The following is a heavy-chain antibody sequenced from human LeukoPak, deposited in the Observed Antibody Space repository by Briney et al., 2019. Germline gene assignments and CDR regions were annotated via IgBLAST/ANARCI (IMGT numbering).Heavy chain of an antibody. J-gene: IGHJ4*02. CDR2: IYPRDSDT. V-gene: IGHV5-51*01. D-gene: IGHD2-2*01. CDR1: GYSFSTYW. CDR3: ARPRCSSTSCHYFDY. Sequence: GESLKISRKASGYSFSTYWIGWVRQMPGKGLEWMGIIYPRDSDTRYSPSFQGQVTISADKSISTAYLQWSSLKASDTAMYYCARPRCSSTSCHYFDYWGQGTLVTVPS.